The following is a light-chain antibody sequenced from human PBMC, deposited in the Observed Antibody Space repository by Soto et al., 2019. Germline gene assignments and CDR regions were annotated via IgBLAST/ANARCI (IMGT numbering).Light chain of an antibody. CDR1: SSDVGGYNY. Sequence: QSALTQPASVSGSPGQSITISCTGTSSDVGGYNYVSWYQQHPGKAPKLMIYDVSNRPSGVSNRFSGSKSGNTASLTISGLQAEDEADYYCSSYTSSSTLSFGGGTKATVL. CDR2: DVS. CDR3: SSYTSSSTLS. V-gene: IGLV2-14*01. J-gene: IGLJ2*01.